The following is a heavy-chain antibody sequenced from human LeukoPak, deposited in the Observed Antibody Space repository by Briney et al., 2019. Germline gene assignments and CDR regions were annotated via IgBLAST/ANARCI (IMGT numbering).Heavy chain of an antibody. Sequence: ASVKVSCKASGYTFTSYEINWVRQATGQGLEWMGWMNPNSDNTGYAQKFQGRVTMTRNTAISTAYMELSSLRSEDTAVYYCARGGEMATIIHYYYYMDVWGEGTTVTVSS. CDR3: ARGGEMATIIHYYYYMDV. D-gene: IGHD5-24*01. CDR2: MNPNSDNT. J-gene: IGHJ6*03. CDR1: GYTFTSYE. V-gene: IGHV1-8*01.